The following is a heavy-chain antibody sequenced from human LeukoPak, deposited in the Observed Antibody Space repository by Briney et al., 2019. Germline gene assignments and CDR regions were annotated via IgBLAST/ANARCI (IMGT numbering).Heavy chain of an antibody. D-gene: IGHD6-19*01. CDR3: ARAPFLSSAWLVKRGGDYFDY. CDR1: GYTFTGYY. Sequence: ASVKVSCKASGYTFTGYYMHWVRQAPGQGLEWMGRINPNSGGTNYAQKSQGRVTMTRDTSISTAYMELSRLRSDDTAVYYCARAPFLSSAWLVKRGGDYFDYWGQGTLVTVSS. J-gene: IGHJ4*02. V-gene: IGHV1-2*06. CDR2: INPNSGGT.